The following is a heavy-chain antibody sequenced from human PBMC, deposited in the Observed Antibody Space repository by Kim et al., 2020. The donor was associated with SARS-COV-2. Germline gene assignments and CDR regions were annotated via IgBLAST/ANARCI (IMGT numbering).Heavy chain of an antibody. Sequence: GGSLRLSCTASGFTFGDYAMSWFRQAPGKGLEWVGFIRSKAYGGTTEYAASVKGRFTISRDDSKSIAYLQMNSLKTEDTAVYYCTRSWLAAVAGFRYGYYYGMDVWGQGTTVTVSS. D-gene: IGHD6-19*01. J-gene: IGHJ6*02. CDR3: TRSWLAAVAGFRYGYYYGMDV. V-gene: IGHV3-49*03. CDR1: GFTFGDYA. CDR2: IRSKAYGGTT.